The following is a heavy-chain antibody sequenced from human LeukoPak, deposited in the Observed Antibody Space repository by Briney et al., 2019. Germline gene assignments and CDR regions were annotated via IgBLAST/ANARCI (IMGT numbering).Heavy chain of an antibody. CDR2: INSDGSST. Sequence: GGSLRLSCAASGFSLSSYWMHWVRQVPGKGLVWVSRINSDGSSTSYAGSVKGRCSISRDNAKNTLYLQMNSLRAEDTVVYFCARGSYYFDYWGQGTLVTVSS. CDR3: ARGSYYFDY. V-gene: IGHV3-74*01. D-gene: IGHD1-26*01. CDR1: GFSLSSYW. J-gene: IGHJ4*02.